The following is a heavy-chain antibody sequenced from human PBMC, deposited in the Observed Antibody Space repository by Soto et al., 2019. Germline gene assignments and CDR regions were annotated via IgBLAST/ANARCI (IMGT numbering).Heavy chain of an antibody. J-gene: IGHJ3*02. Sequence: ASVKVSCKASGYTFTSYAMHWVRQAPGQRLEWMGWINAGNGNTKYSQKFQGRVTITRDTSASTAYMKLSSLRSEDTAVYYCARDQSDCNNGVCKRWGAFDIWGQGTMVTVSS. D-gene: IGHD2-8*01. CDR2: INAGNGNT. CDR1: GYTFTSYA. CDR3: ARDQSDCNNGVCKRWGAFDI. V-gene: IGHV1-3*01.